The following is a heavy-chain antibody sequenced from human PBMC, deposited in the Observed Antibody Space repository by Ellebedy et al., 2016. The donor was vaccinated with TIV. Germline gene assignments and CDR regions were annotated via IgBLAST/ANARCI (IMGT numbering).Heavy chain of an antibody. V-gene: IGHV3-23*01. D-gene: IGHD2-8*01. CDR1: GFTFRGNA. CDR3: AKDLHHWSTNDS. J-gene: IGHJ4*02. Sequence: GESLKISCAAFGFTFRGNAMSWVRQAPGKGLEWDSGIGGDRRTHDADPVKGRFTISRDDSQDTLFLEMNRLRVEDTAVYYCAKDLHHWSTNDSWGQGTLVSVSS. CDR2: IGGDRRT.